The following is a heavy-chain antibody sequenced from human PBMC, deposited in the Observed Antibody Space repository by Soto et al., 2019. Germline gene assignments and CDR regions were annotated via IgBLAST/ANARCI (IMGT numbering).Heavy chain of an antibody. CDR2: IKQDGSEK. CDR1: GFTFSSYW. V-gene: IGHV3-7*01. CDR3: AAGVGGYIYWLARH. J-gene: IGHJ4*02. Sequence: GGSLRLSCAASGFTFSSYWMSWVRQAPGKGLEWVANIKQDGSEKYYVDSVKGRFTISRDNAKNSLYLQMNSLRAEDTAVYYWAAGVGGYIYWLARHWGPGTLVTVSS. D-gene: IGHD3-9*01.